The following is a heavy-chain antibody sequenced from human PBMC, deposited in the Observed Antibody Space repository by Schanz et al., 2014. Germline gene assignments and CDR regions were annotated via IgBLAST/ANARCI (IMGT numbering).Heavy chain of an antibody. D-gene: IGHD3-9*01. CDR3: AKHVRSLTGNDY. CDR2: LTGSGAGT. V-gene: IGHV3-23*01. J-gene: IGHJ4*02. Sequence: EVKLLESGGHLVQPGGSLRLSCVASGFTFSTYAMSWVRQAPGKGPEWVSSLTGSGAGTFYADSVKGRFTISRDNSKNTLYLQVNSLRAEDTAVYYCAKHVRSLTGNDYWGQGTLVTVSS. CDR1: GFTFSTYA.